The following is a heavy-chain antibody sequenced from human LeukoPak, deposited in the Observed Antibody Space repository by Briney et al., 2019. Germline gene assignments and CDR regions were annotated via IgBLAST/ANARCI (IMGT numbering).Heavy chain of an antibody. J-gene: IGHJ4*02. CDR2: ISSSSYI. CDR3: ARDGYYYGSGSYYKVDFDY. D-gene: IGHD3-10*01. V-gene: IGHV3-21*01. CDR1: GFTFSSYS. Sequence: GGSLRLSCAASGFTFSSYSMNWVRQAPGKGLEWVSSISSSSYIYYADSVKGRFTISRDNAKNSLYLQMNSLRAEDTAVYYCARDGYYYGSGSYYKVDFDYWGQGTLVTVSS.